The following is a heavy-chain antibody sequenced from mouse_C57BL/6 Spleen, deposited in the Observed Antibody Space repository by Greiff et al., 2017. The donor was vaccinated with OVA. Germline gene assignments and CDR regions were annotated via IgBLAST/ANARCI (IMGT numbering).Heavy chain of an antibody. V-gene: IGHV1-69*01. Sequence: QVQLQQPGAELVMPGASVKLSCKASGYTFTSYWMHWVKQRPGQGLEWIGEIDPSDSYTNYNQKLKGKSTLTVDKSSSTAYMQLSSLTSEDSAVYYCARRKYYGSTDFDYWGQGTTLTVSS. D-gene: IGHD1-1*01. J-gene: IGHJ2*01. CDR3: ARRKYYGSTDFDY. CDR2: IDPSDSYT. CDR1: GYTFTSYW.